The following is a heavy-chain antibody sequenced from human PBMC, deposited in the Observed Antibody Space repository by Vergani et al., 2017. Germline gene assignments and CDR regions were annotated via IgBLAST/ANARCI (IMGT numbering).Heavy chain of an antibody. Sequence: QVQLVQSGAEVKKPGASVKVSCKASGYTFTGYYMHWVRQAPGQGLEWMGWINPNSGGTNYAQKFQGRVTMTRDTSIRAAYMELGRLRSDDTAVYYCARANTAMVTPFDYWGQGTLVTVSS. D-gene: IGHD5-18*01. V-gene: IGHV1-2*02. CDR1: GYTFTGYY. J-gene: IGHJ4*02. CDR3: ARANTAMVTPFDY. CDR2: INPNSGGT.